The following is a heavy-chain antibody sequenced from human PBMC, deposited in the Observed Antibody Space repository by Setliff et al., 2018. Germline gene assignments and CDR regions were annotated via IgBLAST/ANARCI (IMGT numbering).Heavy chain of an antibody. CDR1: GYTFSNYG. J-gene: IGHJ4*02. CDR2: ISAYTGNT. Sequence: ASVKVSCKASGYTFSNYGITWVRQAPGQGLEWMGWISAYTGNTKFAQKFQGRVTMTTDTSTSTAYLELRSLTSDDTAVYYCSRLVRYCTQTSCQRASGDDYWGQGTLVTVSS. CDR3: SRLVRYCTQTSCQRASGDDY. V-gene: IGHV1-18*01. D-gene: IGHD2-2*01.